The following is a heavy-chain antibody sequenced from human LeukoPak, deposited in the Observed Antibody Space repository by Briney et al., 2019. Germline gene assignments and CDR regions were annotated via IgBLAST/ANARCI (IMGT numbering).Heavy chain of an antibody. CDR3: AKVLPAAMDGDVFDL. CDR2: IYHSGST. V-gene: IGHV4-4*02. CDR1: GGSISSSNW. Sequence: SGTLSLTCGLSGGSISSSNWWSWVRQPPGKGLEWIGEIYHSGSTNYNPSLKSRVTISVDKSKNQFSLKLSSVTAADTAVYYWAKVLPAAMDGDVFDLWAKGTMVTVFS. J-gene: IGHJ3*01. D-gene: IGHD2-2*01.